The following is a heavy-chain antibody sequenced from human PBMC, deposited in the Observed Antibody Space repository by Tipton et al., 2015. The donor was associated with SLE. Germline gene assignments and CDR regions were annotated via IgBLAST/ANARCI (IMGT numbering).Heavy chain of an antibody. D-gene: IGHD6-6*01. J-gene: IGHJ4*02. CDR1: GGSISSGDYY. CDR3: ARMYSSSSGVDY. V-gene: IGHV4-30-4*01. Sequence: TLSLTCTVSGGSISSGDYYWSWIRQPPGKGLEWIGYIYYSGSTYYNPSLKSRVTISVDTSKNQFSLKLSSVTAADTAVYYCARMYSSSSGVDYWGQGTLVTVSS. CDR2: IYYSGST.